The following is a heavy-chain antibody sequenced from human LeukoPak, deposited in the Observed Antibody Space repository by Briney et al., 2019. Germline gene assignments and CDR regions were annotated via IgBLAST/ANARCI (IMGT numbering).Heavy chain of an antibody. Sequence: ASVKVSCKASGYTFTGYYMHWVRQAPGQGLEWMGWINPNSGGTNYAQKFQGRVTMTRDTSISTAYMELSRLRSNDTAVYYCAREIWFGELRYYFDYWGQGTLVTVSS. CDR1: GYTFTGYY. J-gene: IGHJ4*02. V-gene: IGHV1-2*02. CDR2: INPNSGGT. D-gene: IGHD3-10*01. CDR3: AREIWFGELRYYFDY.